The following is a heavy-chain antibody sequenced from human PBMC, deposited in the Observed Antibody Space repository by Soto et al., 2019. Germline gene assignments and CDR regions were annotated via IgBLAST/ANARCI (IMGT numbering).Heavy chain of an antibody. Sequence: SETLSLTCVVSGYSISSGYFWGWIRQPPGKGLEWIGTISHSGSTYSNPSLKSRVIISLDTSKNQFSLKLRSVTAADTAVYYCARDRRYYCSGRSNGMDVWGQGTTVTVSS. D-gene: IGHD3-10*01. CDR3: ARDRRYYCSGRSNGMDV. J-gene: IGHJ6*02. V-gene: IGHV4-38-2*02. CDR2: ISHSGST. CDR1: GYSISSGYF.